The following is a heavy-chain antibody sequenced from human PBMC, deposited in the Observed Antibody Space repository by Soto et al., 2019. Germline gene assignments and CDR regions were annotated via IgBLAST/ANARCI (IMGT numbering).Heavy chain of an antibody. Sequence: PGGSLRLSCAASGFTFSSYGMNWVRQAPGKGLEWVSYISSSSSTIYYADSVKGRFTISRDNAKNSLYLQMNSLRAEDTAVYYCARGRTVVVAAKMVDWGQGTLVTVSS. V-gene: IGHV3-48*01. J-gene: IGHJ4*02. D-gene: IGHD2-15*01. CDR3: ARGRTVVVAAKMVD. CDR2: ISSSSSTI. CDR1: GFTFSSYG.